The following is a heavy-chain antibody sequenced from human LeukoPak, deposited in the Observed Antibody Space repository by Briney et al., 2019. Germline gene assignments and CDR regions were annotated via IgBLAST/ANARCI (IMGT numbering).Heavy chain of an antibody. D-gene: IGHD6-13*01. CDR3: MAKGSRNY. CDR2: INNDGTST. J-gene: IGHJ4*02. V-gene: IGHV3-74*01. CDR1: GLTFSSYW. Sequence: LAGGSLRLSCAASGLTFSSYWMHWVRQAPGKGLVWVSRINNDGTSTIYGDSVKGRFTISRDDAKNTVYLQMNSLRVEDTAVYYCMAKGSRNYWGRGTLVTVSS.